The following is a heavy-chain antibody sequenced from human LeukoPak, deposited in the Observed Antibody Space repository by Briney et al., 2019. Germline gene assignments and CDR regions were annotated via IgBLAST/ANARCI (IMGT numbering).Heavy chain of an antibody. CDR3: ARYSSSCFDY. V-gene: IGHV3-53*01. J-gene: IGHJ4*02. CDR1: GFTVSSNY. CDR2: IYSGGST. Sequence: PGGSLRLSCAASGFTVSSNYMSWVRQAPGKGLEWVSVIYSGGSTYYADSVKGRFTISRANSKNTLYLQMNSLRAEDTAVYYCARYSSSCFDYWGQGTLVTVSS. D-gene: IGHD6-13*01.